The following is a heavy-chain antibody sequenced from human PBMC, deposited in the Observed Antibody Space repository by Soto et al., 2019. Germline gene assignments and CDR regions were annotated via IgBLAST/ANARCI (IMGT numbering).Heavy chain of an antibody. Sequence: GSLRLSCAASGFSFSSYAMSWVRQAPGKGLEWVSTISGSDGKTFYADSVKGRFSISRDTSKNTLYLQMNSLRADDTAVYYCARWSYLDYWGQGXRVTVSS. CDR2: ISGSDGKT. J-gene: IGHJ4*02. CDR1: GFSFSSYA. D-gene: IGHD3-3*01. V-gene: IGHV3-23*01. CDR3: ARWSYLDY.